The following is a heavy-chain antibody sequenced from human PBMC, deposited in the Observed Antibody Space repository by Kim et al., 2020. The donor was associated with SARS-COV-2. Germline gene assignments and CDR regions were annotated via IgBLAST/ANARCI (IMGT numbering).Heavy chain of an antibody. Sequence: GGSLRLSCAASGCTFSSYWISWVRQAPGKGLEWVANIKQDGSEKYYVDSLNGRFTISRDNAKNPLYLQMNRLRAEDTAVYYCARDSRYCSSTSCRSYGMDVWGQGTTVTVSS. V-gene: IGHV3-7*03. CDR2: IKQDGSEK. J-gene: IGHJ6*02. CDR3: ARDSRYCSSTSCRSYGMDV. CDR1: GCTFSSYW. D-gene: IGHD2-2*01.